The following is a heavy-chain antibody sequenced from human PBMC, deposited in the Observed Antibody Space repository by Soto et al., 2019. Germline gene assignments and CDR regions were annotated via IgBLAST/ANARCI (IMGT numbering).Heavy chain of an antibody. CDR3: ARAGFGELSGVDP. Sequence: SETLSLTCAVSGGSISSGGYSWSWIRQHPGKGLEWIGYIYYSGSTYYNPSLKSRVTISVDTSKNQFSLKLSSVTAADTAVYYCARAGFGELSGVDPWGQGTLVTVSS. CDR1: GGSISSGGYS. CDR2: IYYSGST. D-gene: IGHD3-10*01. J-gene: IGHJ5*02. V-gene: IGHV4-31*11.